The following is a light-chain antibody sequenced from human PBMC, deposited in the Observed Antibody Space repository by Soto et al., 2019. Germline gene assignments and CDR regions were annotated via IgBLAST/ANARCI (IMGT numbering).Light chain of an antibody. CDR3: QQSYSSRYT. J-gene: IGKJ2*01. V-gene: IGKV1-39*01. Sequence: DIQMTQSPSSLSASVGDRVTITCRASQSISNFLNWYQQKPGKAPNLLISAASSLQSGVPSRFSGSGSGTDFTLTISSLQPEDFATYYCQQSYSSRYTFGQGTKLEIK. CDR2: AAS. CDR1: QSISNF.